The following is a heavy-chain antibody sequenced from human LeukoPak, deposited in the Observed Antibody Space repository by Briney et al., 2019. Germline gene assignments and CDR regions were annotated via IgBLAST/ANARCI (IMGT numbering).Heavy chain of an antibody. V-gene: IGHV3-21*01. CDR3: ARAIVATINPFDY. CDR2: ISSSSSSYI. CDR1: GFTFSSYS. Sequence: GGSLRLSCAASGFTFSSYSMNWVRQAPGKGLEWVSSISSSSSSYIYYADSVKGRFTISRDNAKNSLYLQMNSLRAEDTAVYYCARAIVATINPFDYWGQGTLVTVSS. D-gene: IGHD5-12*01. J-gene: IGHJ4*02.